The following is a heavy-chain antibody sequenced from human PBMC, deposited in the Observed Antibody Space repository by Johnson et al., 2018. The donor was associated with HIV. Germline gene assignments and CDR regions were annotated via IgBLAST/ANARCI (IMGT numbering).Heavy chain of an antibody. Sequence: QVQLVESGGGVVRPGGSLRLSCAASGFTFSSYGMHWVRQAPGKGLEWVAVIWYDGSNKYYADSVKGRFTISRDNSKNTLYLQMNSLRAEDTAVYYCATLSLIAAPDPFDIWGQGTMVTVSS. J-gene: IGHJ3*02. D-gene: IGHD6-6*01. V-gene: IGHV3-30*02. CDR1: GFTFSSYG. CDR2: IWYDGSNK. CDR3: ATLSLIAAPDPFDI.